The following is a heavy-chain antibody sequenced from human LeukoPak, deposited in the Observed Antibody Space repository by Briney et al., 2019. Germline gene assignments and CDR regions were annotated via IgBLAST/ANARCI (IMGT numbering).Heavy chain of an antibody. D-gene: IGHD1-26*01. CDR1: GGSISSYY. CDR2: IYYSGST. J-gene: IGHJ4*02. Sequence: PSETLSLTCTVSGGSISSYYWSWIRQPPGKGLEWIGYIYYSGSTNCNPSLKSRVTISVDTSKNQFSLKLSSVTAADTAVYYCAREDERFESGSYIRVYDYWGQGTLVTVSS. V-gene: IGHV4-59*01. CDR3: AREDERFESGSYIRVYDY.